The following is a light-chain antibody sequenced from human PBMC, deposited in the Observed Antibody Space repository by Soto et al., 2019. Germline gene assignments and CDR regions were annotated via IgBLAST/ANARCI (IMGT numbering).Light chain of an antibody. Sequence: QAVVTQEPSLTVSPGGTVTLTCASSTGAVSSGHYPYWFQQKPGQAPRTLIYDATNKRSWTPARFSGSLLGGKAALTLSGAQPEDEADYYCLLSYSGARVFGGGTKLTVL. CDR2: DAT. CDR1: TGAVSSGHY. V-gene: IGLV7-46*01. J-gene: IGLJ3*02. CDR3: LLSYSGARV.